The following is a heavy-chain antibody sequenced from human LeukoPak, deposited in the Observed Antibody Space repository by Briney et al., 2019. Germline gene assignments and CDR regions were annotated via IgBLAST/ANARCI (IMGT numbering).Heavy chain of an antibody. CDR3: ARELLVFDIVVVPAAHYTNWFDP. D-gene: IGHD2-2*01. J-gene: IGHJ5*02. Sequence: PSETLSLTCAVYGGSFSGYYWSWIRQPPGKGLGWTGEINHSGSTNYNPSLKSRVTISVDTSKNQFSLKLSSVTAADTAVYYCARELLVFDIVVVPAAHYTNWFDPWGQGTLVTVSS. CDR1: GGSFSGYY. CDR2: INHSGST. V-gene: IGHV4-34*01.